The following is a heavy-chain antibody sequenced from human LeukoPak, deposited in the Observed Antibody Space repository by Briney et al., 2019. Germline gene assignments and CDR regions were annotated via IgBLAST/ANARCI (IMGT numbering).Heavy chain of an antibody. Sequence: GESRNISCMCSGYSLTSYWIGWARQMPGKGLEWMGIIYPGDSDTRYSPSFQGQVTISADKSISTAYLQWSSLKASDTAMYYCARLRTLDAFDVWGQGTMVTVSS. V-gene: IGHV5-51*01. CDR3: ARLRTLDAFDV. J-gene: IGHJ3*01. CDR2: IYPGDSDT. CDR1: GYSLTSYW.